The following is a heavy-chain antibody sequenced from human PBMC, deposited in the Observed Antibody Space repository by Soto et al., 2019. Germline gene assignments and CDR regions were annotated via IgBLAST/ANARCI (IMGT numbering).Heavy chain of an antibody. Sequence: EVQLVESGGGSVQPGRSLRLSCVASGFTFESYAMHWVRQVPGKGLEWVSGISWNSGSIGYEDSVKGRFTISRDNAQKPLYLKMNGLGVEDTAFYYCEKDTHDRWLFSHFEYGGQGALVPVSS. D-gene: IGHD6-19*01. CDR2: ISWNSGSI. CDR3: EKDTHDRWLFSHFEY. J-gene: IGHJ4*02. V-gene: IGHV3-9*01. CDR1: GFTFESYA.